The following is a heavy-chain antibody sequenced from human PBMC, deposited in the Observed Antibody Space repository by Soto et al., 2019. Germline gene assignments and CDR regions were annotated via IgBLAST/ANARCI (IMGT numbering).Heavy chain of an antibody. Sequence: ASVKVSCKTYGYTFSDYFLHWVRQAPGQGPEWMGFVNPKRGGTQYAQKFQGRVSMTRDTSINTVYMDLSGLRSDDTAVYFCAREITWELLSRNDAFDIWGQGTMVTVSS. J-gene: IGHJ3*02. CDR1: GYTFSDYF. CDR3: AREITWELLSRNDAFDI. V-gene: IGHV1-2*02. CDR2: VNPKRGGT. D-gene: IGHD1-26*01.